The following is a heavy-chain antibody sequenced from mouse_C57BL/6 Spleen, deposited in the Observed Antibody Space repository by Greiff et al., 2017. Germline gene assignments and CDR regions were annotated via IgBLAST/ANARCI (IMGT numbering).Heavy chain of an antibody. CDR3: ARSFDYDGDWYFDV. J-gene: IGHJ1*03. Sequence: VKLQQPGAELVKPGASVKLSCKASGYTFTSYWMHWVKQRPGQGLEWIGMIHPTSGSTNYNEKFKSKATLTVDKSSSPAYMQLSSLTSEDSAVYYCARSFDYDGDWYFDVWGTGTTVTVSS. CDR2: IHPTSGST. V-gene: IGHV1-64*01. D-gene: IGHD2-4*01. CDR1: GYTFTSYW.